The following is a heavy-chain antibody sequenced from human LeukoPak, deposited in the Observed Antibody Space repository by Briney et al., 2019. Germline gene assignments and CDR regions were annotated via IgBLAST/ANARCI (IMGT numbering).Heavy chain of an antibody. D-gene: IGHD1-1*01. J-gene: IGHJ5*02. V-gene: IGHV4-34*01. CDR3: ARGDYQLVSP. CDR1: GGSFSGYY. Sequence: SETLSLTCAVYGGSFSGYYWNWIRQPPGKGLEWIGEINDSGSTNYNPSLKSRVTISVDTSKNQFSLKLSSVTAADTAVYYCARGDYQLVSPWGQGTLDTVSS. CDR2: INDSGST.